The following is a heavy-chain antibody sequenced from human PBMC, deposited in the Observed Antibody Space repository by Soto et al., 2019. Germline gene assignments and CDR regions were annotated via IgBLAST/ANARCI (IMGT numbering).Heavy chain of an antibody. D-gene: IGHD6-6*01. CDR3: ARYEYSSSPSRSDAFDI. V-gene: IGHV4-30-2*01. CDR1: GSSIIGYS. J-gene: IGHJ3*02. Sequence: KPSETLSLTCTFSGSSIIGYSWSWIRQPPGKGLEWIGYIYHSGSTYYNPSLKSRVTISVDRSKNQFSLKLSSVTAADTAVYYCARYEYSSSPSRSDAFDIWGQGTMVTVSS. CDR2: IYHSGST.